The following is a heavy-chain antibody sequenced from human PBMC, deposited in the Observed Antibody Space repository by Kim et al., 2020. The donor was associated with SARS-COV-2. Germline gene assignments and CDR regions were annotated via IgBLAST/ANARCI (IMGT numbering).Heavy chain of an antibody. J-gene: IGHJ5*02. V-gene: IGHV3-33*01. CDR2: IWYDGSNK. CDR1: GFTFSSYG. D-gene: IGHD6-19*01. Sequence: GGSLRLSCAASGFTFSSYGMHWVRQAPGKGLEWVAVIWYDGSNKYYADSVKGRFTISRDNSKNTLYLQMNSLRAEDTAVYYCARDGLEQWLVQVNWFDPWGQGTLVTVSS. CDR3: ARDGLEQWLVQVNWFDP.